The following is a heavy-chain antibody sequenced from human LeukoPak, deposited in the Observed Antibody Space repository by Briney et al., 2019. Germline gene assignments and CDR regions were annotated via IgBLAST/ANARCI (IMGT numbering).Heavy chain of an antibody. CDR3: ARARRGSHYLPQYYYYYYMDV. D-gene: IGHD6-25*01. Sequence: GASVKVSCKASGYSFTDKYMHWVRQAPGQGLEWMGWINPNSGGTNYAQKFQGRVTMTTDTSMSTAYMELSRLTSDDTAVYYCARARRGSHYLPQYYYYYYMDVWGKGTTVTVSS. CDR1: GYSFTDKY. V-gene: IGHV1-2*02. CDR2: INPNSGGT. J-gene: IGHJ6*03.